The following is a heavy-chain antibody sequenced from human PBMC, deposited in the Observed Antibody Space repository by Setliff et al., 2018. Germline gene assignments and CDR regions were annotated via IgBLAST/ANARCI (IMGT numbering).Heavy chain of an antibody. D-gene: IGHD3-22*01. V-gene: IGHV1-18*01. CDR3: VRGQGPRTVVAIPFDH. CDR1: GYSFTVFG. CDR2: ISPYYGNT. J-gene: IGHJ4*02. Sequence: ASVKVSCTTSGYSFTVFGISWVRQAPGQGLEWMGWISPYYGNTNYAQQFQGRVTMTTDTPTTTAYMELTSLTSDDTALYYCVRGQGPRTVVAIPFDHWGQGTLVTVSS.